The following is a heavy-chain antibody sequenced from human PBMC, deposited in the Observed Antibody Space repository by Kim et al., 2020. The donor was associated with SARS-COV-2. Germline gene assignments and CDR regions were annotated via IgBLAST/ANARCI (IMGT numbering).Heavy chain of an antibody. CDR2: GYYTGNT. J-gene: IGHJ5*02. CDR3: TRATTGTFWFDL. CDR1: GGSISSSSYY. V-gene: IGHV4-39*01. D-gene: IGHD6-13*01. Sequence: SETLSLTCTVSGGSISSSSYYWGWIRQPPGKGLEWIGSGYYTGNTYYNPSLKSRVSIFVDTSKNQFSLIQSSVTAADTAVYYCTRATTGTFWFDLWGQGT.